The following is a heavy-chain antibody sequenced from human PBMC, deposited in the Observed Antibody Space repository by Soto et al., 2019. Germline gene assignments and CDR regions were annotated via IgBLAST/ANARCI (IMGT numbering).Heavy chain of an antibody. J-gene: IGHJ6*02. V-gene: IGHV4-39*01. Sequence: SETLSLTCTVSGGSISSSSYYWGWIRQPPGKGLEWIGSIYYSGSTYYNPSLKSRVTISVDTSKNQFSLKLSSVTAADTAVYYCARLGCIRTSCYSPYYYYGMDVWGQGTTVTVSS. CDR1: GGSISSSSYY. CDR2: IYYSGST. D-gene: IGHD2-2*01. CDR3: ARLGCIRTSCYSPYYYYGMDV.